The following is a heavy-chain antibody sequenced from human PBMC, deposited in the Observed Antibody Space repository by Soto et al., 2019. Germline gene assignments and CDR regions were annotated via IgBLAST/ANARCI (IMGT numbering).Heavy chain of an antibody. J-gene: IGHJ4*02. D-gene: IGHD2-21*01. CDR2: ISYKGDT. CDR3: ARLCLSDSECSDY. Sequence: SETRSLTCTVSGASITTYYWNWIRQSPGKGLEWIGYISYKGDTKYNPSLKSRGTISVDTSKTQFSLKLSSLTTADTAVYYCARLCLSDSECSDYWGRGTLFTAPQ. CDR1: GASITTYY. V-gene: IGHV4-59*08.